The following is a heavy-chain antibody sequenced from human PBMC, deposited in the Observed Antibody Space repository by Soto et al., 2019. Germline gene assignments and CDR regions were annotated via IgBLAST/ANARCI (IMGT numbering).Heavy chain of an antibody. D-gene: IGHD1-7*01. CDR3: ATYDGANYNDAFDF. Sequence: PGESLKISCKDSGYSFTSYWIGWVRQMPGKGLEWIGIIYPYDSDTRYSPSFQGRVTISADKSISTAYLHWSSLQASDTALYYCATYDGANYNDAFDFWGQGTMVTVSS. V-gene: IGHV5-51*01. CDR2: IYPYDSDT. J-gene: IGHJ3*01. CDR1: GYSFTSYW.